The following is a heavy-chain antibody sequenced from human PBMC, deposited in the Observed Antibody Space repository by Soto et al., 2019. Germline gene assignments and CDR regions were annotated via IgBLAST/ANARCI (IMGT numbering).Heavy chain of an antibody. J-gene: IGHJ5*02. CDR1: GFTFSSYA. Sequence: QLGGSLRLSCAASGFTFSSYAMSWVRQAPGKGLEWVSAISGSGGSTYYADSVKGRFTISRDNSKNTLYLQMNSLRAEDTAVYYCAKDFRSVRGVIITTGNWFDPWGQGTLVTVSS. D-gene: IGHD3-10*01. V-gene: IGHV3-23*01. CDR2: ISGSGGST. CDR3: AKDFRSVRGVIITTGNWFDP.